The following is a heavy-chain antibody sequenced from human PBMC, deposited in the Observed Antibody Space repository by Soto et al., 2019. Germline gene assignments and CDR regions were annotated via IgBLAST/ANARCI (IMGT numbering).Heavy chain of an antibody. J-gene: IGHJ5*02. CDR1: GFTFSSYA. D-gene: IGHD6-13*01. Sequence: GGSLRLSCAASGFTFSSYAMSWVRQAPGKGLEWVSAISGSGGSTYYADSVEGRFTISRDNSKNTLYLQMNSLRAEDTAVYYCAKDPIAAPHNWFDTWGQGTLVTVSS. CDR2: ISGSGGST. CDR3: AKDPIAAPHNWFDT. V-gene: IGHV3-23*01.